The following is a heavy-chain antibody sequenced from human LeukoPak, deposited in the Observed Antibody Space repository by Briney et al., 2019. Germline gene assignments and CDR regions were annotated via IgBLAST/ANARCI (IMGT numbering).Heavy chain of an antibody. Sequence: ASVKVSCKASGYTFTSYGISWVRQAPGQGLEWMGGIIPIFGTANYAQKFQGRVTITADESTSTAYMELSSLRSEDTAVYYCARDGIAAAGTWGLNWFDPWGQGTLVTVSS. V-gene: IGHV1-69*13. J-gene: IGHJ5*02. CDR2: IIPIFGTA. CDR1: GYTFTSYG. D-gene: IGHD6-13*01. CDR3: ARDGIAAAGTWGLNWFDP.